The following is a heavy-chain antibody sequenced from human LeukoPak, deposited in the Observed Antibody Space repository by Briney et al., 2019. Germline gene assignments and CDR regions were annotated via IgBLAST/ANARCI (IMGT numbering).Heavy chain of an antibody. CDR3: ARAYYHSSGYYYPSDF. Sequence: SETLSLTCAVHGGSFSGYYWSWIRQPPGKGLEWIGEINHSGSTNYNPSLKSRVTISVDTSKNQFSLKLSSVTAADTAVYYCARAYYHSSGYYYPSDFWGQGTLVTVSS. CDR1: GGSFSGYY. CDR2: INHSGST. V-gene: IGHV4-34*01. D-gene: IGHD3-22*01. J-gene: IGHJ4*02.